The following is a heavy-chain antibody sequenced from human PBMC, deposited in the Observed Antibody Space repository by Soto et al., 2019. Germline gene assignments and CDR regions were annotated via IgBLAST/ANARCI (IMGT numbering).Heavy chain of an antibody. CDR2: IVVGSGNT. V-gene: IGHV1-58*01. D-gene: IGHD2-2*01. CDR3: AADRPEVPTYRDYYYCSMDV. J-gene: IGHJ6*02. CDR1: GFTFTSSA. Sequence: SVKVSCKASGFTFTSSAVQWVRQARGQRLEWIGWIVVGSGNTNYAQKFQERVTITRDMSTSTAYMELSSLRSEDTAVYYCAADRPEVPTYRDYYYCSMDVWGQGTTVTVSS.